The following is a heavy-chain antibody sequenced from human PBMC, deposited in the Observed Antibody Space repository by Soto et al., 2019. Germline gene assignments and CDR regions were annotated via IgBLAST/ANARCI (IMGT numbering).Heavy chain of an antibody. Sequence: ASVKVSCKASGYTFTGYYMHWVRQAPGQGLEWMGWINPNSGGTNYAQKFQGRVTMTRDTSISTAYMELSRLRSDDTAVYYCAXLLRGVVQAPRTNWFDPWGQGTLVTVSS. CDR3: AXLLRGVVQAPRTNWFDP. CDR1: GYTFTGYY. CDR2: INPNSGGT. V-gene: IGHV1-2*02. D-gene: IGHD1-1*01. J-gene: IGHJ5*02.